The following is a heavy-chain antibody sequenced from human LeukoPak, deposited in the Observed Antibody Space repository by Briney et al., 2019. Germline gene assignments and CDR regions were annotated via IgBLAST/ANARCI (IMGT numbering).Heavy chain of an antibody. CDR3: ARDYDVLTAYPPTQLFDP. Sequence: PSETLSLTCAVYGGSFNDYYWNWIRQPPGKGLEWIGEINLRGSTTYNPSLKSRVTISLDESKNQFSLKLNSVTAADTAVYYCARDYDVLTAYPPTQLFDPWGQGTLVTVSS. D-gene: IGHD3-9*01. CDR1: GGSFNDYY. V-gene: IGHV4-34*01. J-gene: IGHJ5*02. CDR2: INLRGST.